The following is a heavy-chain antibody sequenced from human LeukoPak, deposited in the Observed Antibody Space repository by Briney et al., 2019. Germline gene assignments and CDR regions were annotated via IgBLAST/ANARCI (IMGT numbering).Heavy chain of an antibody. CDR2: IYHSGST. J-gene: IGHJ4*02. CDR3: ARGSVVVAATPTYYFDY. D-gene: IGHD2-15*01. V-gene: IGHV4-4*02. Sequence: SETLSLTCTVSGGSISSSNWWSWVRQPPGKGLEWIGEIYHSGSTNYNPSLKSRVTISVDKSKNQFSLKLSSVTAADTAVYYCARGSVVVAATPTYYFDYWGQGTLVTVSS. CDR1: GGSISSSNW.